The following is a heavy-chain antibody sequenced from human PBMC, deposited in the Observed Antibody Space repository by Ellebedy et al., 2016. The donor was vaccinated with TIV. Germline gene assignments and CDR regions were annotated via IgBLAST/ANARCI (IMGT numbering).Heavy chain of an antibody. CDR1: GGSISSSNW. J-gene: IGHJ4*02. CDR2: IYHSGST. V-gene: IGHV4-4*02. CDR3: ARVGFEGYDSSGAFDY. D-gene: IGHD3-22*01. Sequence: MPSETLSLTCAVSGGSISSSNWWSWVRQPPGKGLEWIGEIYHSGSTNYNPSLKSRVTISVDTSKNQFSLKLSSVTAADTAVYYCARVGFEGYDSSGAFDYWGQGTLVTVSS.